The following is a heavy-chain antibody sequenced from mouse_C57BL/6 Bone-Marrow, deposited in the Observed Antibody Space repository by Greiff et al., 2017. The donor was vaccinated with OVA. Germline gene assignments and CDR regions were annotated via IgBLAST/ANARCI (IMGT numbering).Heavy chain of an antibody. CDR1: GYTFTDCY. CDR3: ARNGSSLYYYAMDY. Sequence: VKLLESGAELVRPGASVKLSCKASGYTFTDCYINWVKQRPGQGLEWIARIYPGSGNTYYNEKFKGKATLTAEKSSSTAYMQLSSLTSEDSAVYFCARNGSSLYYYAMDYWGQGTSVTVSS. D-gene: IGHD1-1*01. J-gene: IGHJ4*01. V-gene: IGHV1-76*01. CDR2: IYPGSGNT.